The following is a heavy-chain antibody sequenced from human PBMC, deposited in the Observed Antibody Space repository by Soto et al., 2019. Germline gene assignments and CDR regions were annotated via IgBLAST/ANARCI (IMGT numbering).Heavy chain of an antibody. CDR1: GFSFSSYL. V-gene: IGHV3-74*01. CDR2: SYNDGSRT. J-gene: IGHJ4*02. D-gene: IGHD1-1*01. Sequence: PGGSLRLSCAASGFSFSSYLMHWVRQTPGKGAVWVSRSYNDGSRTAYADSVKGRFTISRDNAKNTMYLPMSSLTVEDTAVYYCARDLSGDTTPYFDLWGQGTLGTVSS. CDR3: ARDLSGDTTPYFDL.